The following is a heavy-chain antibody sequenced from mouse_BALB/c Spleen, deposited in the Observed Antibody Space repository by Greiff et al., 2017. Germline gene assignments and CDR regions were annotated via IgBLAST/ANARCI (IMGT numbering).Heavy chain of an antibody. Sequence: VQLQQSGAELMKPGASVKISCKATGYTFSSYWIEWVKQRPGHGLEWIGEILPGSGSTNYNEKFKGKATFTADTSSNTAYMQLSSLTSEDSAVYYCAREGDGYYLYYFDYWGQGTTLTVSA. J-gene: IGHJ2*01. CDR2: ILPGSGST. CDR1: GYTFSSYW. CDR3: AREGDGYYLYYFDY. D-gene: IGHD2-3*01. V-gene: IGHV1-9*01.